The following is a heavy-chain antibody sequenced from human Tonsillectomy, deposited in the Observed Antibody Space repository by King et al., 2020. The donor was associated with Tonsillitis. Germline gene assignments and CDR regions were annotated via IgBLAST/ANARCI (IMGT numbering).Heavy chain of an antibody. Sequence: VQLQESGPGLVKPSQTLSLTCTVSGGSISSGGYYWSWIRQHPGKGLEWIGYIYYSGSTYYNPSLKSRVTISVDTSKNQFSLKLSSVTAADTAVYYCARDVRATYYYGMDVGGQGTTVTVPS. J-gene: IGHJ6*02. V-gene: IGHV4-31*03. CDR1: GGSISSGGYY. D-gene: IGHD2-15*01. CDR3: ARDVRATYYYGMDV. CDR2: IYYSGST.